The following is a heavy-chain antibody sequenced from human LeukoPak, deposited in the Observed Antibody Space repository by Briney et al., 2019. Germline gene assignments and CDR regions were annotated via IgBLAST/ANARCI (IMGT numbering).Heavy chain of an antibody. V-gene: IGHV3-21*01. D-gene: IGHD2-2*01. CDR1: RFTFSSYS. Sequence: PGGSLRLSCAASRFTFSSYSMNWVRQAPGKGLEWVSSISSSSSYIYYADSVKGRFTISRDNAKNSLYLQMNSLRAEDTAVYYCSRDGGYCSSTSCLHFDYWGQGTLVTVSS. CDR2: ISSSSSYI. J-gene: IGHJ4*02. CDR3: SRDGGYCSSTSCLHFDY.